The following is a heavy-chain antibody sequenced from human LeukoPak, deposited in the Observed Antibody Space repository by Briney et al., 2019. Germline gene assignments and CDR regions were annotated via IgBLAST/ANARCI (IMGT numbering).Heavy chain of an antibody. CDR2: ISSSSSTT. J-gene: IGHJ4*02. CDR3: AKGQQLFSGVSYRASGFGY. Sequence: GGSLRLSCAASGFTFSSYSMNWVRQAPGKGLEWVSYISSSSSTTYYADSVKGRFTISRDNSKNTLYLQMNSLRAEDTAVYYCAKGQQLFSGVSYRASGFGYWGQGTLVTVSS. V-gene: IGHV3-48*01. CDR1: GFTFSSYS. D-gene: IGHD1-26*01.